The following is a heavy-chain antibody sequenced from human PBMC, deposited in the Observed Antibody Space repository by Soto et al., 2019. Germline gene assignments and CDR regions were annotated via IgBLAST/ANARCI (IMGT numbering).Heavy chain of an antibody. J-gene: IGHJ6*03. CDR1: GFSFSSYG. D-gene: IGHD3-3*01. Sequence: GGSLRLSCAASGFSFSSYGMHWVRQAPGQGLERVALISYDGSNENYAESVKGRFTISRDNAKNSLYLQMNSLRAEDTAVYYCARDGGTKYYDFWSGYSPNYYYYYYMDVSGKGTTVTVSS. CDR2: ISYDGSNE. V-gene: IGHV3-30*03. CDR3: ARDGGTKYYDFWSGYSPNYYYYYYMDV.